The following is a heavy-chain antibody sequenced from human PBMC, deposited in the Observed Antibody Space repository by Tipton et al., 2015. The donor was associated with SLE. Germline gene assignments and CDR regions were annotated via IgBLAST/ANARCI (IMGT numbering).Heavy chain of an antibody. Sequence: SLTCSVSGDSMSSYCWSWIRQSPGKGLEWIGYVYDRGTTNYNPSVMNRVVISLDRSENQVSLRLTSVTAADAGVYYCARQRGYYDGTAYPPWNFDLWGRGTLVTVSS. V-gene: IGHV4-59*01. J-gene: IGHJ2*01. CDR1: GDSMSSYC. CDR2: VYDRGTT. D-gene: IGHD3-16*01. CDR3: ARQRGYYDGTAYPPWNFDL.